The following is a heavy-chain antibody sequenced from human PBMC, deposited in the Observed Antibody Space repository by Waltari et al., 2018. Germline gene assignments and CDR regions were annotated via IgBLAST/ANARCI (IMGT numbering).Heavy chain of an antibody. Sequence: QVQLQESVPGLVKPAEPLSLTCTVSGGSLSSSYLVWIRQPAGKGLEWIGRIYTSGSTNYNPSLKSRVTMSVDTSKNQFSLKLSSVTAADTAVYYCARDLETYYYDSSGQNYMDVWGKGTTVTISS. D-gene: IGHD3-22*01. CDR1: GGSLSSSY. CDR2: IYTSGST. J-gene: IGHJ6*03. V-gene: IGHV4-4*07. CDR3: ARDLETYYYDSSGQNYMDV.